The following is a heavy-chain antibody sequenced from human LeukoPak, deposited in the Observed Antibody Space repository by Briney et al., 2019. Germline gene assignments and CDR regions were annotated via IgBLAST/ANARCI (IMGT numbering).Heavy chain of an antibody. CDR2: ISSSSHYI. Sequence: PGRSLRLSCAASGFTFSSYSLNWVRQAPGMGLEWVSSISSSSHYIYYADSVKGRFTISRDNAKNSLYLQMNSLRAEDTALYYCAKDATAVPGTVYMDVWGKGATVTISS. CDR3: AKDATAVPGTVYMDV. V-gene: IGHV3-21*01. CDR1: GFTFSSYS. J-gene: IGHJ6*03. D-gene: IGHD2-2*01.